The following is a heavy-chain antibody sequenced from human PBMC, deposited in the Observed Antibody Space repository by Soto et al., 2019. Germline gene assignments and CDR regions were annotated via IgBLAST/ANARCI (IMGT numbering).Heavy chain of an antibody. D-gene: IGHD3-22*01. J-gene: IGHJ5*02. CDR3: GRVTCLDYDSSGYYSGWFDP. Sequence: SETLSLTCAVSGGSISSGGYSWSWIRQQPGKGLEWIGYIYHSGSTYYNPSLKSPVTISVDRSKNQFSLKLSSVTAADTAVYYCGRVTCLDYDSSGYYSGWFDPWGQGTLVTVSS. V-gene: IGHV4-30-2*01. CDR1: GGSISSGGYS. CDR2: IYHSGST.